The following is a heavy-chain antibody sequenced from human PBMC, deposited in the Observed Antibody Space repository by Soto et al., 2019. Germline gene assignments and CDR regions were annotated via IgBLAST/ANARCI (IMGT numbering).Heavy chain of an antibody. CDR3: TTDSPLHPAAHDAFDI. D-gene: IGHD2-2*01. CDR2: IKSKTDGGTT. V-gene: IGHV3-15*01. Sequence: GSLRLSCAASGFTFSNAWMSWVRQAPGKGLEWVGRIKSKTDGGTTDYAAPVKGRFTISRDDSKNTLYLQMNSLKTEDTAVYYCTTDSPLHPAAHDAFDIGGQGTMVPVSS. J-gene: IGHJ3*02. CDR1: GFTFSNAW.